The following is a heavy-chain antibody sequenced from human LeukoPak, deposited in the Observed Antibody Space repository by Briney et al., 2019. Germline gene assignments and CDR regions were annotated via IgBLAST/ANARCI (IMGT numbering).Heavy chain of an antibody. J-gene: IGHJ4*02. CDR3: ARARDGYRTDYFDY. CDR1: GFTFSSYG. Sequence: PGRSLRLSCVASGFTFSSYGIHWVRQAPGKGLEWVAVIWYDGSNKYYADSVKGRFTISRDNSKNTLYLQMNSFRAEDTAVYYCARARDGYRTDYFDYWGQGTLVTVSS. CDR2: IWYDGSNK. D-gene: IGHD5-24*01. V-gene: IGHV3-33*01.